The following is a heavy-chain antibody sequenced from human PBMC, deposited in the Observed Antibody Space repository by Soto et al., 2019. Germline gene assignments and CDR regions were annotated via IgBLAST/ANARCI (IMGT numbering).Heavy chain of an antibody. CDR1: GFTVSSDY. J-gene: IGHJ4*02. CDR3: ARVQSSSYHYFDY. Sequence: SLRLSCAASGFTVSSDYLSWVRQAPGKGLEWVSVIYSAGSADFADSVKGRFTISRDNSKNTLYLQMSSLRADDTAVYYCARVQSSSYHYFDYWGQGTLVTVSS. CDR2: IYSAGSA. V-gene: IGHV3-66*01. D-gene: IGHD6-13*01.